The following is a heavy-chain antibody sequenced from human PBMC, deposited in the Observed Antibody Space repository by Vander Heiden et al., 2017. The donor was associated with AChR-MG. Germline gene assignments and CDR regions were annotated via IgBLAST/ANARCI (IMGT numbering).Heavy chain of an antibody. CDR2: ISGRGISS. CDR3: ALSSTGGYY. CDR1: GFTFSAYG. Sequence: EVHLLESEGGLVQPGGSLRLSCAAPGFTFSAYGLIWVRQAPGKGLEWVSTISGRGISSYYADSVKGRFTISRDNSKNTLYLQLNSLRADDTAVYYCALSSTGGYYWGQGTLVTVSA. V-gene: IGHV3-23*01. D-gene: IGHD2-8*02. J-gene: IGHJ4*02.